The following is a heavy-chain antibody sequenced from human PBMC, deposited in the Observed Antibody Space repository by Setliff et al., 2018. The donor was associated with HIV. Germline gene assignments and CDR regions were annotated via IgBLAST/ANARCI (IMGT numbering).Heavy chain of an antibody. CDR2: ISGSTGST. D-gene: IGHD6-13*01. V-gene: IGHV3-23*01. CDR1: GFTFSDYY. CDR3: AKGRAGYSFDY. J-gene: IGHJ4*02. Sequence: GGSLRLSCAASGFTFSDYYMSWVRQAPGKGLEWVSAISGSTGSTYYADSVKGRFTISRDNSKNTLYLQMNSLRAEDTAVYYCAKGRAGYSFDYWGQGTLVTVSS.